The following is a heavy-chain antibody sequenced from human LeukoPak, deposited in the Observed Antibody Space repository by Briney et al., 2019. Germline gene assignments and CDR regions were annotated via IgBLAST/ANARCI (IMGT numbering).Heavy chain of an antibody. D-gene: IGHD2-2*01. CDR1: GYTITKLS. J-gene: IGHJ4*02. CDR3: ATPMVTKPAAMDY. Sequence: WASVKVSCKVSGYTITKLSMHWVRQAPGKGLEWMGGFDPEDGETIYAQKFQGRVTMTEDTSTDTAYMELSSLRSEDTAVYYCATPMVTKPAAMDYWGQGTLVTVSS. CDR2: FDPEDGET. V-gene: IGHV1-24*01.